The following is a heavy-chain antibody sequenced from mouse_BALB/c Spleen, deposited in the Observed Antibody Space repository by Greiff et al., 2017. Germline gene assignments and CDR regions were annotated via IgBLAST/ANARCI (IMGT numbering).Heavy chain of an antibody. J-gene: IGHJ4*01. CDR2: ISSGSSTI. CDR3: ARFFGYGGDYAMDY. Sequence: EVNLVESGGGLVQPGGSRKLSCAASGFTFSSFGMHWVRQAPEKGLEWVAYISSGSSTIYYADTVKGRFTISRDNPKNTLFLQMTSLRSEDTAMYYCARFFGYGGDYAMDYWGQGTSVTVSS. V-gene: IGHV5-17*02. D-gene: IGHD2-2*01. CDR1: GFTFSSFG.